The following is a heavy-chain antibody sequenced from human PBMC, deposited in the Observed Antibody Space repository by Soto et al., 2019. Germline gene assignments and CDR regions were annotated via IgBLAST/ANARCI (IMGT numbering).Heavy chain of an antibody. V-gene: IGHV3-7*01. Sequence: GGSLRLSCAASGFTFSSYWMSWVRQAPGKGLEWVANIKQDGSEKYYVDSVKGRFTISRDNAKNSLYLQMNSLRAEDMAVYYCAREDGGYCSCSSCPNYCYYGMDVWGQGTTVTVSS. J-gene: IGHJ6*02. D-gene: IGHD2-2*01. CDR3: AREDGGYCSCSSCPNYCYYGMDV. CDR1: GFTFSSYW. CDR2: IKQDGSEK.